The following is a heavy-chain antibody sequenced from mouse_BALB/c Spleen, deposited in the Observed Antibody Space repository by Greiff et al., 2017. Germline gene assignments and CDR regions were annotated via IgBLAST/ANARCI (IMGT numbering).Heavy chain of an antibody. CDR3: ARHFYGSSYWYFDV. J-gene: IGHJ1*01. D-gene: IGHD1-1*01. CDR2: ISSGSSTI. Sequence: EVKLVESGGGLVQPGGSRKLSCAASGFTFSSFGMHWVRQAPEKGLEWVAYISSGSSTIYYADTVKGRFTISRDNPKNTLFLQMTSLRSEDTAMYYCARHFYGSSYWYFDVWGAGTTVTVSS. V-gene: IGHV5-17*02. CDR1: GFTFSSFG.